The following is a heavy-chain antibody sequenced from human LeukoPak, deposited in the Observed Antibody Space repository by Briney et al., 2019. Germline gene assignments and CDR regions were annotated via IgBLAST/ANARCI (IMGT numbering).Heavy chain of an antibody. CDR1: GFTFSNAW. Sequence: GGSLRLSCAASGFTFSNAWMSWVRQAPGKGLEWVGRIKSKTDGGTTDYAAPVKGRFTISRDDSKNTLYLQMNSLKTEDTAVYYCTTVCNDILTGYYPTFGYWGQGTLVTVSS. J-gene: IGHJ4*02. V-gene: IGHV3-15*01. D-gene: IGHD3-9*01. CDR2: IKSKTDGGTT. CDR3: TTVCNDILTGYYPTFGY.